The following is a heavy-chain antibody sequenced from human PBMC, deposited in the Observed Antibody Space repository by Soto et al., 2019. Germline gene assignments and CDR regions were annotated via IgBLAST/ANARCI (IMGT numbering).Heavy chain of an antibody. J-gene: IGHJ6*02. CDR2: FDPEDGET. CDR1: GYTLTELS. V-gene: IGHV1-24*01. D-gene: IGHD6-13*01. Sequence: GASVKVSCKVSGYTLTELSMHWVRQAPGKGLEWMGGFDPEDGETIYAQKFQGRVTMTEDTSTDTAYMELSSLRSEDTAVYYCATVGAAAESPGYYYGMDVWGQGSTVTVSS. CDR3: ATVGAAAESPGYYYGMDV.